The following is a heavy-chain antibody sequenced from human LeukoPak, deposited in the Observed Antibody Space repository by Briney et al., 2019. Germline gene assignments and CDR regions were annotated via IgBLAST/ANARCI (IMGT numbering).Heavy chain of an antibody. CDR1: GFSFSSYW. V-gene: IGHV3-74*01. Sequence: EGSLRLSCAASGFSFSSYWMHWVRQAPGKGLEWVSRINSDGSSTTYADSVKGRSSISRDNAKNTLYLHMSSLRAEDTGVYYCARAVRAHPPADFWGQGTLVTVSS. J-gene: IGHJ4*02. CDR2: INSDGSST. D-gene: IGHD3-3*01. CDR3: ARAVRAHPPADF.